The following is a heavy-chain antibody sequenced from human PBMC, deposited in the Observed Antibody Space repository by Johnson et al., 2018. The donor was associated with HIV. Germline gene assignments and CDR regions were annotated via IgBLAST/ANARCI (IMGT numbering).Heavy chain of an antibody. CDR2: ISWDGGST. CDR3: ARFGRGGSHAFDI. CDR1: GFTFDDYT. V-gene: IGHV3-43*01. Sequence: VQLVESGGVVVQPGGSLRLSCAASGFTFDDYTMHWVRQAPRKGLEWVSLISWDGGSTYYADSVKGRFTISRDNSKNSLYLQMNSLRAEDTALYYCARFGRGGSHAFDIWGQGTMVTVSS. J-gene: IGHJ3*02. D-gene: IGHD5-24*01.